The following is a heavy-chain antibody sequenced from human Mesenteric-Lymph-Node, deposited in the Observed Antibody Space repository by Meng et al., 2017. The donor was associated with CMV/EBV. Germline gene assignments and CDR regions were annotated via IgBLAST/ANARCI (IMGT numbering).Heavy chain of an antibody. V-gene: IGHV3-48*04. D-gene: IGHD2-21*01. CDR1: GFTFSSYW. CDR2: ISSSGTTI. J-gene: IGHJ4*02. CDR3: ARDWGTGTECNGDCLSY. Sequence: GGSLRLSCAASGFTFSSYWMTWVRQAPGKGLEWVSYISSSGTTIYYADSVKGRFTISRDNANNSLYLQMNSLRAEDTAIYYCARDWGTGTECNGDCLSYWGQGTLVTVSS.